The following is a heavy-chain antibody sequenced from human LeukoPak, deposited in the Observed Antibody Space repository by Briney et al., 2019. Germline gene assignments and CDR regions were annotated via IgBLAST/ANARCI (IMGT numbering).Heavy chain of an antibody. CDR2: ISGSGSSI. V-gene: IGHV3-48*03. D-gene: IGHD1-26*01. CDR3: ASYIVGPTLDY. Sequence: GGSLRLSCAASGFTFSSYEMNWVRQAPGKGLEWVSYISGSGSSIYYADSVKGRFTISRDNAKNSVYLQMNSLRAEDTAIYYCASYIVGPTLDYWGQGTLVTVSS. J-gene: IGHJ4*02. CDR1: GFTFSSYE.